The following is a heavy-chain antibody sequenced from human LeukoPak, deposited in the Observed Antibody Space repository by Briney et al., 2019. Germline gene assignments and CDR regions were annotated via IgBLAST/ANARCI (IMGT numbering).Heavy chain of an antibody. CDR1: GGSISSYY. V-gene: IGHV4-59*01. J-gene: IGHJ4*02. D-gene: IGHD1-26*01. CDR3: ARVSGGATDFDY. CDR2: IYYSGST. Sequence: KPSETLSLTCTVSGGSISSYYWSWIRQPPGKGLEWIGYIYYSGSTNYNPSPKSRVTISVDTSKNQFSLKLSSVTAADTAVYYCARVSGGATDFDYWGQGTLVTVSS.